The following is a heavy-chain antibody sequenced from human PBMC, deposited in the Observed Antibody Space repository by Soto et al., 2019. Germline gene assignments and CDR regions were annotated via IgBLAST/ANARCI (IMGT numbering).Heavy chain of an antibody. J-gene: IGHJ6*02. CDR3: AGVPNYYYYYGMDV. CDR2: FDPEDGET. Sequence: GASVKVSCKVSGYTLTEVSMHWVRQAPGKGLEWMGGFDPEDGETIYAQKFQGRVTMTEDTSTDTAYMELSSLRSEDTAVYYCAGVPNYYYYYGMDVWGQGTTVTVSS. V-gene: IGHV1-24*01. CDR1: GYTLTEVS. D-gene: IGHD3-10*01.